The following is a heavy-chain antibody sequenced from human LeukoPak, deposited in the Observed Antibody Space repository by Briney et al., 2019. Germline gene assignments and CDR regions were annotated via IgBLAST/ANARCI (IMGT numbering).Heavy chain of an antibody. Sequence: GRSLRLSCAASGFTFDDYAMHWVRQAPGKGLEWVSGITWNSAGIDYADSVKGRFTISRDNAKNSLYLQMNSLRAEDMALYYCAKDRLSGFDAFGIWGQGTMVTVSS. CDR1: GFTFDDYA. J-gene: IGHJ3*02. CDR3: AKDRLSGFDAFGI. CDR2: ITWNSAGI. D-gene: IGHD6-25*01. V-gene: IGHV3-9*03.